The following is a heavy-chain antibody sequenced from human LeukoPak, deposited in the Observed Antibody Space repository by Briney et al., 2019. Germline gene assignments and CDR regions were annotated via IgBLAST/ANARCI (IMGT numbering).Heavy chain of an antibody. J-gene: IGHJ4*02. CDR1: GFTFSSYA. CDR2: ISGSGGST. CDR3: AQDLILGASNFDY. D-gene: IGHD1-26*01. V-gene: IGHV3-23*01. Sequence: GGSLRLSCAASGFTFSSYAMSWVRQAPGKGLEWVSVISGSGGSTYYADSVKGRFTISRDNSKNTLYLQMNSLRAEDTAVYYCAQDLILGASNFDYWGQGTLVTVSS.